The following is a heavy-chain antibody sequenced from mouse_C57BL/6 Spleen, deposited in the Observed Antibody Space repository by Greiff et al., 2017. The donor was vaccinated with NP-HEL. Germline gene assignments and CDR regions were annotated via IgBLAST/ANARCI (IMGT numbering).Heavy chain of an antibody. CDR2: IYPGNSDT. Sequence: EVQLQQSGTVLARPGASVKMSCKTSGYTFTSYWMHWVKQRPGQGLEWIGAIYPGNSDTSYNQKFKGKAKLTAVTSASTAYMELSSLTNEDSAVYYCTRSNYYGSSYDAMGCWGQGASVTVSS. CDR1: GYTFTSYW. D-gene: IGHD1-1*01. CDR3: TRSNYYGSSYDAMGC. J-gene: IGHJ4*01. V-gene: IGHV1-5*01.